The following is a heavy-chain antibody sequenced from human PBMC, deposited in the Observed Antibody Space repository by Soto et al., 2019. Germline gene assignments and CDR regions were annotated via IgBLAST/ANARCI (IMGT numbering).Heavy chain of an antibody. CDR3: ARGGGYDSFDY. CDR1: GASISYGGFS. J-gene: IGHJ4*02. D-gene: IGHD5-12*01. Sequence: SETLSLTCTVSGASISYGGFSWIWIRQSPGKGLEWIGYISHLENTYLHPSFKSRLTMSIDRTRNQFSLKLSSVTAADMAVYYCARGGGYDSFDYWGQGVLVTVSS. V-gene: IGHV4-30-2*06. CDR2: ISHLENT.